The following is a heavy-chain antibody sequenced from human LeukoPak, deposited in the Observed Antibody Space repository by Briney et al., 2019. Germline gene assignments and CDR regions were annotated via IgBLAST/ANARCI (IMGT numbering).Heavy chain of an antibody. D-gene: IGHD3-3*01. CDR3: AREYYDFWSGYYQGPFDY. CDR2: ISSSSSTI. J-gene: IGHJ4*02. V-gene: IGHV3-48*04. CDR1: GFTFSGHW. Sequence: GGSLRLSCAASGFTFSGHWMSWVRQAPGRGLEWVSYISSSSSTIYYADSVKGRFTISRDNAKNSLYLQMNSLRAEDTAVYYCAREYYDFWSGYYQGPFDYWGQGTLVTVSS.